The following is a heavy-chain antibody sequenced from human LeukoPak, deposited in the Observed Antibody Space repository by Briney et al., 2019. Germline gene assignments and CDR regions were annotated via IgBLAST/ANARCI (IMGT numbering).Heavy chain of an antibody. CDR1: GFTFSSYG. CDR2: IRYDGSNK. D-gene: IGHD2-2*01. CDR3: AKDLLLSVVVPAAEGDY. V-gene: IGHV3-30*02. Sequence: PGGSLRLSCAASGFTFSSYGMHWVRQAPGKGLEWVAFIRYDGSNKYYADSVKGRFTISRDNSKNTLYLQMNSLRAEDTAVYYCAKDLLLSVVVPAAEGDYWGQGTLVTVSS. J-gene: IGHJ4*02.